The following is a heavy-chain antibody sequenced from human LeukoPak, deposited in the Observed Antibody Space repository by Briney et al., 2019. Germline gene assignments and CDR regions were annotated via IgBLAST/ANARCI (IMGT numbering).Heavy chain of an antibody. CDR1: GFTFSSYW. Sequence: GGSLRLSCAASGFTFSSYWMSWVRQAPGKGLEWVANIKQDGSEKYYVDSVKGRFTISRDNSKNTLYLQMNSLRAEDTAVYYCARDDPEDAFDIWGQGTMVTVSS. CDR3: ARDDPEDAFDI. CDR2: IKQDGSEK. J-gene: IGHJ3*02. V-gene: IGHV3-7*01.